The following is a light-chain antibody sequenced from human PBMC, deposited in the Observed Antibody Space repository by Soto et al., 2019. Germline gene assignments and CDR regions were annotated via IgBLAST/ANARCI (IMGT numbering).Light chain of an antibody. CDR2: DTS. Sequence: EIVLTQSPATLSLSPGERATLSCRASQSVSSYLAWYQQKPGQAPRLLIYDTSNRATGIPARFSGSGSRTDFTLTISSLEPEDFAVYYCKQRQNWPWTFGQGTKVEIK. CDR3: KQRQNWPWT. V-gene: IGKV3-11*01. J-gene: IGKJ1*01. CDR1: QSVSSY.